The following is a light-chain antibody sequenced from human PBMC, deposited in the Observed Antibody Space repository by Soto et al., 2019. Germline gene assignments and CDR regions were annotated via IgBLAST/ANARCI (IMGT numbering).Light chain of an antibody. V-gene: IGLV1-44*01. CDR3: AAWDDSLNGPYV. Sequence: ALTQPPSASGTPGQRVTISCSGSSSNIGSNTVNWYQQLPGTAPKLLIYSNNQRPSGVPDRFSGSKSGTSASLAISGLQSEDEADYYCAAWDDSLNGPYVFGTGTTVTVL. J-gene: IGLJ1*01. CDR2: SNN. CDR1: SSNIGSNT.